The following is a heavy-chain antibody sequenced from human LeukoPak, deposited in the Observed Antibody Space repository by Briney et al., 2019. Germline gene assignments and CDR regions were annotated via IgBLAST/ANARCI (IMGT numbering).Heavy chain of an antibody. CDR2: INSDGRII. CDR1: GFTFSNYW. V-gene: IGHV3-74*01. D-gene: IGHD3-10*01. CDR3: ARDLHYAFDI. Sequence: GGSLRLSCAASGFTFSNYWMHWVRHVPGKGLVWVSHINSDGRIINYADSVKGRFTISRDNAKNTLYLQMNSLRDEDTAVYYCARDLHYAFDIWGQGTMVTASS. J-gene: IGHJ3*02.